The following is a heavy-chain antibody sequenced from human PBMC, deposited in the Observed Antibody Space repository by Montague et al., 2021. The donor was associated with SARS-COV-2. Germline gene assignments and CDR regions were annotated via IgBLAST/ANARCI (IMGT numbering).Heavy chain of an antibody. J-gene: IGHJ4*02. V-gene: IGHV2-70*11. CDR2: IDWDDDK. D-gene: IGHD3-10*01. CDR1: GFSPSTSGMC. Sequence: PALVKPTKTLTLTCTFSGFSPSTSGMCVSWIRQPPGKALEWLARIDWDDDKHYSTSLKTRLTISKDTSKNQVVLTMTNMDPVDTATYYCARSSVVRGVSLDYWGQGTLVTVSS. CDR3: ARSSVVRGVSLDY.